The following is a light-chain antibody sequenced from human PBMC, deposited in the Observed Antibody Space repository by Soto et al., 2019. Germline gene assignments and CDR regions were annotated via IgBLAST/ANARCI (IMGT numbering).Light chain of an antibody. J-gene: IGKJ1*01. Sequence: EIVMTQSPATLSVSPWERVTLSCRASQSVSSNLAWYQQKPGQAPRLLIYGASTRATGIPARFSGSGSGTEFTLTISSLQSEDFAVYYCQQCNNWPLTFGQGTKVEIK. V-gene: IGKV3-15*01. CDR1: QSVSSN. CDR3: QQCNNWPLT. CDR2: GAS.